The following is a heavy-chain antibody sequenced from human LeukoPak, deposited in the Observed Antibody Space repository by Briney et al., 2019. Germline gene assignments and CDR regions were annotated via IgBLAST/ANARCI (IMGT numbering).Heavy chain of an antibody. Sequence: SETLSLTCTVSGGSISSYYWSWIRQPPGKGLEWIGYIYYSGSTNYNPSLKSRVTISVDTSKNQFSLKLSSVTAADTAVYYCAREMGDSSGYYYKAFDIWGQGTMVTVSS. CDR1: GGSISSYY. CDR3: AREMGDSSGYYYKAFDI. D-gene: IGHD3-22*01. CDR2: IYYSGST. V-gene: IGHV4-59*01. J-gene: IGHJ3*02.